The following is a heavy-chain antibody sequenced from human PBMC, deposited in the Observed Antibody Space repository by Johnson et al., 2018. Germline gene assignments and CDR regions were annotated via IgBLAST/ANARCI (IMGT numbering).Heavy chain of an antibody. CDR1: GGIFSNSA. CDR2: IIPMFNTA. V-gene: IGHV1-69*12. J-gene: IGHJ6*02. Sequence: QVQLVQSGAEVKKPGSSVKVSCKVSGGIFSNSAISWVRQAPGQGLEWMGGIIPMFNTANYAEKLQGRVTITADESTSTAYMELSSLTSEETAVYYCVRGGDRVLMVAAEGHLYYYGMDGWGQGTTITVSS. D-gene: IGHD2-8*01. CDR3: VRGGDRVLMVAAEGHLYYYGMDG.